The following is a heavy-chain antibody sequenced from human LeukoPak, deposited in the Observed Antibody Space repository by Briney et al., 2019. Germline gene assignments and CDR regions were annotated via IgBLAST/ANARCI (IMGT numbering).Heavy chain of an antibody. V-gene: IGHV4-39*01. Sequence: SETLSLTCTVSGGSISSSSYYWGWIRQPPGKGLEWIGSIYYSGSTYYNPSLKSRVTISVDTSKNQFSLKLSSVTAADTAVYYCARYWGILCPDYWGQGTLVTVSS. CDR2: IYYSGST. CDR1: GGSISSSSYY. D-gene: IGHD2-21*01. J-gene: IGHJ4*02. CDR3: ARYWGILCPDY.